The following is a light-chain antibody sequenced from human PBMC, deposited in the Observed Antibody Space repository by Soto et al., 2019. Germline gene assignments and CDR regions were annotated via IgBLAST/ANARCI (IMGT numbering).Light chain of an antibody. Sequence: IQMTQSPSSLSASVGDRVTITCRASQSISNILNWYQQKPGKAPKLLIYAASTLQTGVPSRFSGSGSGTDLTLTISSLQPADFATYYCQQSYIDPPWTFGQGTKVDIK. CDR3: QQSYIDPPWT. V-gene: IGKV1-39*01. J-gene: IGKJ1*01. CDR2: AAS. CDR1: QSISNI.